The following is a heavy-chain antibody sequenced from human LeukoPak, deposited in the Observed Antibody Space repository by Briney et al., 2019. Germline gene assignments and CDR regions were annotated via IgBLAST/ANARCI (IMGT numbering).Heavy chain of an antibody. CDR1: GFTFSSYE. J-gene: IGHJ3*02. CDR3: AKEIRGRKGYYDSSGYGYAFDI. D-gene: IGHD3-22*01. Sequence: PGGSLRLSCAASGFTFSSYEMSWVRQAPGKGLEWVSAISGSGGSTYYADSVKGRFTISRDNSKNTLYLQMNSLRAEDTAVYYCAKEIRGRKGYYDSSGYGYAFDIWGQGTMVTVSS. CDR2: ISGSGGST. V-gene: IGHV3-23*01.